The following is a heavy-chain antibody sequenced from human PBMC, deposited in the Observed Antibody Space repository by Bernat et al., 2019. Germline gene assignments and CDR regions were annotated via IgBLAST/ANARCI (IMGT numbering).Heavy chain of an antibody. Sequence: QVQLVESGGGVVQPGRSLRLSCAASGFTFSSYAMHWVRQAPGKGLGWVAVISYDGSNKYYADSVKGRFTISRDNSKNTLYLQMNSLRAEDTAVHYCARDSSGWYYYWGQGTLVTVSS. CDR3: ARDSSGWYYY. J-gene: IGHJ4*02. V-gene: IGHV3-30-3*01. CDR1: GFTFSSYA. D-gene: IGHD6-19*01. CDR2: ISYDGSNK.